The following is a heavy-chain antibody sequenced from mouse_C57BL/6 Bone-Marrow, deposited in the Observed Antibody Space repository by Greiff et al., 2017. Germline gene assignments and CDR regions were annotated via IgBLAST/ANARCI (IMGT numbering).Heavy chain of an antibody. CDR1: GFTFSSYA. V-gene: IGHV5-4*03. CDR2: ISDGGSYT. J-gene: IGHJ3*01. Sequence: EVKLMESGGGLVKPGGSLKLSCAASGFTFSSYAMSWVRQTPEKRLEWVATISDGGSYTYYPDNVKGRFTISRDNAKNNLYLQMSHLKSEDTAMYYCARVEVFAYWGQGTLVTVSA. CDR3: ARVEVFAY.